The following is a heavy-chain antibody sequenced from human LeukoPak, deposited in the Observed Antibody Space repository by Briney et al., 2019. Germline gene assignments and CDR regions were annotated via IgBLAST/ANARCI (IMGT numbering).Heavy chain of an antibody. CDR3: ARGAQGYYDSSGYLPPGAFDI. D-gene: IGHD3-22*01. CDR2: INTNTGNP. CDR1: GYTFTSYA. Sequence: GASVKVSCKASGYTFTSYAMNWVRQAPGQGLEWMGWINTNTGNPTYAQGFTGRFVFSLDTSVSTAYLQISSLKAEDTAVYYCARGAQGYYDSSGYLPPGAFDIWGQGTMVTVSS. J-gene: IGHJ3*02. V-gene: IGHV7-4-1*02.